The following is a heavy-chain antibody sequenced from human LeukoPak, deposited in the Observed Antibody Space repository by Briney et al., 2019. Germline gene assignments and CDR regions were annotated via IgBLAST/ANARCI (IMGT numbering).Heavy chain of an antibody. CDR1: GYTFTSYD. V-gene: IGHV1-8*01. CDR2: MNPNSGNT. D-gene: IGHD3-3*01. Sequence: ASVKVSCKASGYTFTSYDINWVRQATGRGLEWMGWMNPNSGNTGYAQKFQGRVTMTRNTSISTAYMELSSLRSEDTAVYYCARGLRRTIFGVVIKNYYYYMDVWGKGTTVTVSS. J-gene: IGHJ6*03. CDR3: ARGLRRTIFGVVIKNYYYYMDV.